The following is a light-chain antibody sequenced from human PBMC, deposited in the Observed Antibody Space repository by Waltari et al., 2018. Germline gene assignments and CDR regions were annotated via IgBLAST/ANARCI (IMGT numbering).Light chain of an antibody. CDR1: QSISDW. CDR3: QQYDRFSGT. J-gene: IGKJ1*01. CDR2: KVS. V-gene: IGKV1-5*03. Sequence: DIQMTQSPSTLSASVGDRVTITCRASQSISDWLAWYQQKPGTAPKLLIYKVSKLESGVPSRFSGSGSRTEFTRTISSLQPDDFATYYCQQYDRFSGTFGPGTKVEIK.